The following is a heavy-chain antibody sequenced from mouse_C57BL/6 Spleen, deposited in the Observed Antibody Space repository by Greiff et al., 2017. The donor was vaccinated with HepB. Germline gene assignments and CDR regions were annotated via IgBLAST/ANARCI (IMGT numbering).Heavy chain of an antibody. CDR3: ARALRYDYDEGDYFDY. D-gene: IGHD2-4*01. CDR1: GYTFTDYY. J-gene: IGHJ2*01. Sequence: EVQLQQSGPELVKPGASVKISCKASGYTFTDYYMNWVKQSHGKSLEWIGDINPNNGGTSYNQKFKGKATLTVDKSSSTAYMELRSLTSEDSAVYYCARALRYDYDEGDYFDYWGQGTTLTVSS. CDR2: INPNNGGT. V-gene: IGHV1-26*01.